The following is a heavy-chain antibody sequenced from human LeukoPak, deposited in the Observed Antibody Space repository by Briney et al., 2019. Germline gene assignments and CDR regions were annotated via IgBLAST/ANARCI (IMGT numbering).Heavy chain of an antibody. CDR1: GFTFSSYA. D-gene: IGHD3-22*01. J-gene: IGHJ4*02. CDR2: ISGSGGST. V-gene: IGHV3-23*01. CDR3: ASPNYYDRSGYSA. Sequence: GGSLRLSYAASGFTFSSYAMSWVRQAPGKGLEWVSAISGSGGSTYYADSVKGRFTISRDNSKNTLYLQMNSLRAEDTAVYYCASPNYYDRSGYSAGGRGPLVTVSS.